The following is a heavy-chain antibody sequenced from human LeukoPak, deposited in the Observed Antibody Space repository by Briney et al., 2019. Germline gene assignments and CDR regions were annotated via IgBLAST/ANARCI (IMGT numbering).Heavy chain of an antibody. CDR3: AREIGPAIAAAGTYYFDY. CDR1: GFTFSSYW. Sequence: GGSLRLSCAASGFTFSSYWMSWVRQAPGKGLEWVANIKQDGSEKYYVDSVKGRFTISRDNSKNTLYLQMNSLRAEDTAVYYCAREIGPAIAAAGTYYFDYWGQGTLVTVSS. J-gene: IGHJ4*02. D-gene: IGHD6-13*01. V-gene: IGHV3-7*01. CDR2: IKQDGSEK.